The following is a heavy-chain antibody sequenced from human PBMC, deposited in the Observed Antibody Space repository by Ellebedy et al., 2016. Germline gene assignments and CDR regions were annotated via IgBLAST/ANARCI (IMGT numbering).Heavy chain of an antibody. J-gene: IGHJ4*02. V-gene: IGHV1-46*01. CDR1: GYNFIDYY. D-gene: IGHD3-16*01. CDR2: IIPSGAAT. Sequence: ASVKVSXXTSGYNFIDYYMHWVRQAPGQGLEWMGIIIPSGAATNYAQKFQGRVTMTRDTSTSIVNMELSSLRSDDTAVYYCVREKVGGFFDYWGQGTLVTVSS. CDR3: VREKVGGFFDY.